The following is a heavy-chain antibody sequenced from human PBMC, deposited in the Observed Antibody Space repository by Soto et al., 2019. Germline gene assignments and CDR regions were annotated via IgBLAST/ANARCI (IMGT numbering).Heavy chain of an antibody. Sequence: QVQLVQSGAEVKKPGASGKVSCKASGYTFTSYVISWVRQAPGQGLAWMGWISAYNGNTNSAQKLQGRVTMTTDTSTSTGYMEMRSLRSDDTAVYYCARADIVVVVAVQEGPFDYWGQGTLVTVSS. D-gene: IGHD2-15*01. V-gene: IGHV1-18*01. CDR2: ISAYNGNT. J-gene: IGHJ4*02. CDR3: ARADIVVVVAVQEGPFDY. CDR1: GYTFTSYV.